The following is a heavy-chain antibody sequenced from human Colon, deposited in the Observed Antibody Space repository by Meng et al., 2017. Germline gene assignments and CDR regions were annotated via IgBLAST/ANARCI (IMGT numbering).Heavy chain of an antibody. D-gene: IGHD6-19*01. CDR1: GGSISSSRYY. CDR3: ASSSGWWRLDS. CDR2: SYYGGST. J-gene: IGHJ4*02. Sequence: QLQLQESGPRLVKPSETLSLPCTVSGGSISSSRYYWGWIRQPPGKGLEWIGESYYGGSTTYNPSLSSRATISLDKSKSQFSLQLDSVTAADTATYYCASSSGWWRLDSWGQGTLVTVSS. V-gene: IGHV4-39*07.